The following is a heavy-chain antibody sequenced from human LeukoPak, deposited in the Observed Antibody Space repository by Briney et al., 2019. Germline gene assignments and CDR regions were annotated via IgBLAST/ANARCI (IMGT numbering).Heavy chain of an antibody. CDR2: INHSGST. CDR3: ARGEDIVVVPAAKLNWFDP. V-gene: IGHV4-34*01. D-gene: IGHD2-2*01. CDR1: GGSFSGYY. J-gene: IGHJ5*02. Sequence: SETLSLTCAVYGGSFSGYYWNWIRQPPGKGLEWIGEINHSGSTNYNPSLKSRVTISVDTSKNQFSLKLSSVTAADTAVYYCARGEDIVVVPAAKLNWFDPWGQGTLVPVSS.